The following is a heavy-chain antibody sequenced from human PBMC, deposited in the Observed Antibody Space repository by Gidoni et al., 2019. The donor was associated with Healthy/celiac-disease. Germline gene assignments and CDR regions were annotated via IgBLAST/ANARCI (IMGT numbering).Heavy chain of an antibody. D-gene: IGHD1-26*01. CDR3: ARGVGGATEFAQDWFDP. V-gene: IGHV1-2*04. Sequence: QVQLVQSGAEVKKPGASVKVSCKASGYTFTGYYMHWVRQAPGQGLEWMGWINPNSGGTNYAQKFQGWVTMTRDTSISTAYMELSRLRSDDTAVYYCARGVGGATEFAQDWFDPWGQGTLVTVSS. CDR1: GYTFTGYY. J-gene: IGHJ5*02. CDR2: INPNSGGT.